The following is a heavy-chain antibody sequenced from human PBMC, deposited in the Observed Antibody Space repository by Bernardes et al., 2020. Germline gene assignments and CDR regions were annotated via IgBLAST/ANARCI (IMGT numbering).Heavy chain of an antibody. V-gene: IGHV3-33*01. CDR3: ARDILGRLWFGDP. J-gene: IGHJ5*02. D-gene: IGHD3-10*01. CDR1: GFTFSSYG. Sequence: GGSLRLSCAASGFTFSSYGMHWVRQAPGKGLEWVAVIWYDGSNKYYADSVKGRFTISRDNSKNTLYLQMNSLRAEDTAVYYCARDILGRLWFGDPWGQGTLVTVSS. CDR2: IWYDGSNK.